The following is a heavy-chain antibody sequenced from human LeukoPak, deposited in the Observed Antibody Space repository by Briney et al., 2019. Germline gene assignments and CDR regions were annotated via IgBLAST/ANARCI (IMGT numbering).Heavy chain of an antibody. CDR1: GYTFTSYS. Sequence: ASVKVSCKASGYTFTSYSINWVRQAPGQGLEWMAWISAYNGNTNYARKFHGRVTLTRDTSTSTACMELRSLRSDDTAVYFCARGMSGYTEDPFDIWGQGTVVTVSS. V-gene: IGHV1-18*01. J-gene: IGHJ3*02. CDR3: ARGMSGYTEDPFDI. D-gene: IGHD2-2*02. CDR2: ISAYNGNT.